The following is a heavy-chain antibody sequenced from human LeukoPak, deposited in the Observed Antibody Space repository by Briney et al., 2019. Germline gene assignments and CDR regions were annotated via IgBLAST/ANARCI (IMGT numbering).Heavy chain of an antibody. V-gene: IGHV3-15*01. J-gene: IGHJ6*03. CDR3: TTGNRGYSYGYPRPYYYYMDV. D-gene: IGHD5-18*01. CDR1: GFTFTTYA. Sequence: GGSLRLSCAASGFTFTTYAMSWVRQAPGKGLEWVGRIKSKTDGGTTDYAAPVKGRFTISRDDSKNTLYLQMNSLKTEDTAVYYCTTGNRGYSYGYPRPYYYYMDVWGKGTTVTVSS. CDR2: IKSKTDGGTT.